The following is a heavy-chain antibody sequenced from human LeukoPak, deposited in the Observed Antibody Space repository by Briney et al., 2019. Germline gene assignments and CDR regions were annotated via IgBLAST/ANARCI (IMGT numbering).Heavy chain of an antibody. CDR2: ISSSSSYI. CDR1: GFTFSSYS. D-gene: IGHD2-2*01. V-gene: IGHV3-21*01. J-gene: IGHJ6*03. Sequence: PGGSLRLSCAASGFTFSSYSMNWVRQAPGEGLEWVSSISSSSSYIYYADSLKGRFTISRDNAKNSLYLQMNSLRAEDTAVYYRARIQLNSYYDYMDVWGKGTTVTVSS. CDR3: ARIQLNSYYDYMDV.